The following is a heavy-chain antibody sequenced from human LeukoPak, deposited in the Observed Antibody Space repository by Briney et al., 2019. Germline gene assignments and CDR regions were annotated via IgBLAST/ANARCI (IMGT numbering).Heavy chain of an antibody. Sequence: PSETLSLTCTVSGGSISSYYWSWIRQPPGKGLEWMGYIYYSGSTNYNPSLKNRVTISVDTSKHQFSLKLNSVTAADTAVYYCARGGGGSSTVNNYWFDPWGQGALVTVSS. V-gene: IGHV4-59*08. CDR3: ARGGGGSSTVNNYWFDP. CDR2: IYYSGST. D-gene: IGHD4-17*01. J-gene: IGHJ5*02. CDR1: GGSISSYY.